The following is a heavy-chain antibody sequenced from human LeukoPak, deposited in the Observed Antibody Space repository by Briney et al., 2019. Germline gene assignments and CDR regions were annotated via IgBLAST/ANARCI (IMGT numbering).Heavy chain of an antibody. J-gene: IGHJ5*02. V-gene: IGHV4-39*01. Sequence: PSETLSLTCTVSGGSITTNNYYWDWIRQPPGKGLEWIGRIYYSGATYYNPFLKSRITISVDTSKNQFSLNLSSLIAADTAVYYCARSTGYYAPFDPWGQGTLVTVSS. D-gene: IGHD3-9*01. CDR1: GGSITTNNYY. CDR3: ARSTGYYAPFDP. CDR2: IYYSGAT.